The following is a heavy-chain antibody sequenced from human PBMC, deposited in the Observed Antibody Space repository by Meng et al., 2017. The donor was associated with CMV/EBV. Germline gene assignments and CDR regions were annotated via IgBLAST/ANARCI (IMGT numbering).Heavy chain of an antibody. CDR2: ISAYNGDT. CDR3: ARAPPGILGAIFDC. D-gene: IGHD1-26*01. CDR1: GYSFTSYG. V-gene: IGHV1-18*01. Sequence: ASVKVSCKASGYSFTSYGISWVRQAPGQGLEWMGWISAYNGDTNYAQKLQGRVTMTTDTSTTTAYMELRSLRSDDTALYYCARAPPGILGAIFDCWGQGTLVTVSS. J-gene: IGHJ4*02.